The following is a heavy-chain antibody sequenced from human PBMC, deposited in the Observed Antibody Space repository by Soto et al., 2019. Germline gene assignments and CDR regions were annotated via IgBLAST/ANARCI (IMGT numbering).Heavy chain of an antibody. CDR1: GITFRDHY. CDR2: ISSSGRSI. V-gene: IGHV3-11*01. D-gene: IGHD2-15*01. J-gene: IGHJ4*01. Sequence: QVQLVESGGGLVRPGGSLRLSCAASGITFRDHYMSWVRQSRGKGLEWIAYISSSGRSIYYADSVKGRFTISRDNLNLLSLQMNSLTAEDTAVYYCAGGYYNTLDYWGHGTLVTVSS. CDR3: AGGYYNTLDY.